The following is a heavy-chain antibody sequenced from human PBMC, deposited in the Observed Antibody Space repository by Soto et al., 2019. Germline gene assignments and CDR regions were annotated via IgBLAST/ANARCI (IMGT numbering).Heavy chain of an antibody. J-gene: IGHJ3*02. V-gene: IGHV2-26*01. CDR3: ARIPNYVAVFDI. CDR1: GFSLSNARMG. D-gene: IGHD1-7*01. CDR2: IFSNDEK. Sequence: QVTLKESGPVLVKPTETLTLTCTVSGFSLSNARMGVSWIRQPPGKALEWLAHIFSNDEKSYSTSLKSRLNISKDTSKSQVVLTMSNIDPVDTATYYCARIPNYVAVFDIWGQGTMVTVSS.